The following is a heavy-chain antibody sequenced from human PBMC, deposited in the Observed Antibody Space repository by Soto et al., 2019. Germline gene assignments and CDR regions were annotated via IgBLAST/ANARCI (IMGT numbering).Heavy chain of an antibody. CDR2: INHDGIT. Sequence: QVQLQQWGAGLLKPSETLSLTCAISGGSVSGYYWSWLRQPPGKGLEWIGEINHDGITNYNPSLKSRVTISLDTAKNQFSLKLTSVTAADTAVYYCAGRYCTGGSCYRPWGQGTLVTVSS. V-gene: IGHV4-34*01. CDR3: AGRYCTGGSCYRP. J-gene: IGHJ4*02. CDR1: GGSVSGYY. D-gene: IGHD2-15*01.